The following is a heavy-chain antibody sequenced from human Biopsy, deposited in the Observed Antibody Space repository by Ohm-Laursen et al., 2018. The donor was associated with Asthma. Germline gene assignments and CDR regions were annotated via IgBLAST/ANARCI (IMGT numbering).Heavy chain of an antibody. Sequence: PSDTLSLTCTVSYGSITSGGYYWTWIRQHPGKGLEWIGFIYYSGSTYYNPSLKSRVSISIDTSKNQFSLKVNSVTAADTAVYYCARMITMIQAANYYSYAMDVWGQGTTVTVSS. V-gene: IGHV4-31*03. J-gene: IGHJ6*02. CDR3: ARMITMIQAANYYSYAMDV. CDR2: IYYSGST. CDR1: YGSITSGGYY. D-gene: IGHD3-22*01.